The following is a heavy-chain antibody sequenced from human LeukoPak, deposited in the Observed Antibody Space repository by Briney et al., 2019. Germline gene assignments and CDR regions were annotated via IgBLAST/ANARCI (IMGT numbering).Heavy chain of an antibody. CDR3: ATNAGPAALDAVDI. J-gene: IGHJ3*02. CDR2: ISYRGST. V-gene: IGHV4-59*08. CDR1: GGSINNHY. Sequence: SETLSLTCTVSGGSINNHYWSWIRQPPGKGPEWIGYISYRGSTNYNPSLKSRVTISVDASNNQFSLKLSSVTAADTAVYYCATNAGPAALDAVDIWGQGTMVTVSS. D-gene: IGHD2-2*01.